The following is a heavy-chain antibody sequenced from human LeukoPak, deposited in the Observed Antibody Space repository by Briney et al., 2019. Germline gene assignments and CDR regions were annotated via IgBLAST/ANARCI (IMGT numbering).Heavy chain of an antibody. V-gene: IGHV4-4*07. J-gene: IGHJ5*01. CDR1: GDSISAYY. CDR2: IHASGST. CDR3: ARGMSAAYDYNWFDS. D-gene: IGHD5-12*01. Sequence: SQTLSLTCTVSGDSISAYYWSWIRQPAGRGLEWIGRIHASGSTRYNPSLKSRVTMSVDTSKNQFSLKLTSVTAADTALYFCARGMSAAYDYNWFDSWGQGTLVTVSS.